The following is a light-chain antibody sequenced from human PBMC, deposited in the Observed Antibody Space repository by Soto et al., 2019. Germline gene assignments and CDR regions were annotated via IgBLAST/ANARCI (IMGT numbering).Light chain of an antibody. CDR3: QQRSNWPRIT. CDR1: QSVSSY. J-gene: IGKJ5*01. Sequence: EIVLTQAPATRALSPVERATRSCRASQSVSSYLAWYQQKPGQAPRLLIYGASNRATGIPARFSGSGSGTDFTLTISSLEPEDFAVYYCQQRSNWPRITFGQGTQLEIK. CDR2: GAS. V-gene: IGKV3-11*01.